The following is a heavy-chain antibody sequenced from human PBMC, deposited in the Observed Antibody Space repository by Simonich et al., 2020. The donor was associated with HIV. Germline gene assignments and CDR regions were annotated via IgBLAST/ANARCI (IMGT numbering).Heavy chain of an antibody. V-gene: IGHV4-34*01. Sequence: QVQLQQWGAGLLKPSETLSLTCAVYGGSFSGYYWSWIRQPPGKGLECIGEINQSVSTNYNPALKSRVTISVDTSKNQFSLKLSSVTAADTAVYYCARRHPTTVTTPYFDYWGQGTLVTVSS. D-gene: IGHD4-17*01. CDR2: INQSVST. CDR1: GGSFSGYY. J-gene: IGHJ4*02. CDR3: ARRHPTTVTTPYFDY.